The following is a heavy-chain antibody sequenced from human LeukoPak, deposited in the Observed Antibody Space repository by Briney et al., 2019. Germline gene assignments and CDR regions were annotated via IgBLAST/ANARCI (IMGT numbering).Heavy chain of an antibody. Sequence: PGGSLRLSCEASGFTFSSYSMNWVRQAPGKGLEWVSYISSSSTGIYYPDSVKDRFTISRDNDKNSLYLQMNSLRAEDSAVYYCARFRGADYYFDYWGQGTLVTVSS. D-gene: IGHD1-26*01. V-gene: IGHV3-48*04. CDR3: ARFRGADYYFDY. CDR1: GFTFSSYS. CDR2: ISSSSTGI. J-gene: IGHJ4*02.